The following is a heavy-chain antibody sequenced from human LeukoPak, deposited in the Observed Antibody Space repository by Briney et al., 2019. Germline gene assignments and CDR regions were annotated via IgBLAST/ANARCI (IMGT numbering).Heavy chain of an antibody. CDR3: ARGLITMVRGVPSYFDY. V-gene: IGHV4-34*01. D-gene: IGHD3-10*01. CDR2: INHSGST. J-gene: IGHJ4*02. Sequence: SETLSLTCAVYGGSFSGYYWSWIRQPPGKGLEWIGEINHSGSTNYNPSLKSRVTISVDTSKNQFPLKLSSVTAADTAVYYCARGLITMVRGVPSYFDYWGQGTLVTVSS. CDR1: GGSFSGYY.